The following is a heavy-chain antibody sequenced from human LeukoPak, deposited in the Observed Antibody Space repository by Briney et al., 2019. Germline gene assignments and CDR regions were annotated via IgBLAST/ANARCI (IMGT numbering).Heavy chain of an antibody. V-gene: IGHV1-2*02. CDR3: AREFRAYYYDSSGYHYGFDY. J-gene: IGHJ4*02. Sequence: ASVKVSCKASGYTFTGYYMHWVRQAPGQGLEWMGWINPNSGGTNYAQKFQGRVTMTRDTSISTAYMELSRLRSEDTAVYYCAREFRAYYYDSSGYHYGFDYWGQGTLVTVSS. D-gene: IGHD3-22*01. CDR1: GYTFTGYY. CDR2: INPNSGGT.